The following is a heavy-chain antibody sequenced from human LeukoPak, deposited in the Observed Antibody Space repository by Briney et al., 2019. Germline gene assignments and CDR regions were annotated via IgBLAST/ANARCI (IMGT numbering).Heavy chain of an antibody. V-gene: IGHV3-7*01. CDR1: GFTFSSYS. D-gene: IGHD5-12*01. CDR3: ARDSGGYAYYFDY. Sequence: TGGSLRLSCAASGFTFSSYSMTWVRQAPGKGLEWVANIKQDGSEKYYVDSVKGRFTISRDNAKNSLYLQMNSLRAEDTAVYYCARDSGGYAYYFDYWGQGTLVTVSS. CDR2: IKQDGSEK. J-gene: IGHJ4*02.